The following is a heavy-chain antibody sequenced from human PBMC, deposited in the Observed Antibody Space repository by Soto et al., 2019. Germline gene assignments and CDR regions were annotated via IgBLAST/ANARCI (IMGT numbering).Heavy chain of an antibody. Sequence: EVQLLESGGGLVQPGGSLRLSCAASGFTFTSYAMNWVRQAPGKGLEWVSVISGSGGSTYYADSVKGRFTISRDNSKNTRDLQMNSRRAEGTAVYYCAKRTPGWYFDLWGRGTLVAVSS. J-gene: IGHJ2*01. CDR3: AKRTPGWYFDL. CDR2: ISGSGGST. V-gene: IGHV3-23*01. CDR1: GFTFTSYA.